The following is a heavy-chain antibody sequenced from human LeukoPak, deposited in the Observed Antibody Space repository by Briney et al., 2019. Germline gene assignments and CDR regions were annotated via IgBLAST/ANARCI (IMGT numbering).Heavy chain of an antibody. CDR2: IYHSGST. J-gene: IGHJ4*02. CDR1: GYSISSGYY. Sequence: PSETLSLTCTVSGYSISSGYYWGWIRQPPGKGLEWIGSIYHSGSTYYNPSLKSRVTISVDTSKNQFSLKLSSVTAADTAVYYCARGRCTNGVCYGLDYWGQGTLVTVSS. V-gene: IGHV4-38-2*02. D-gene: IGHD2-8*01. CDR3: ARGRCTNGVCYGLDY.